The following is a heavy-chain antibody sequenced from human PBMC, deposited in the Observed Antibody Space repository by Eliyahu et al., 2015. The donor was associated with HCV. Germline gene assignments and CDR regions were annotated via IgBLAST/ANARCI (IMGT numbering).Heavy chain of an antibody. D-gene: IGHD3-3*01. CDR1: GFTVSGNY. CDR2: VYSGART. V-gene: IGHV3-53*01. J-gene: IGHJ4*02. Sequence: EVQLVESGGGLIQPGGSLRLSCAASGFTVSGNYMGWVRQAPGKGLEWVSVVYSGARTYYADSVKGRFTISRDTSKNTLFLQMNSLTAEDTAVYYCARHLTYDFWSGFDCWGQGTLVTVSS. CDR3: ARHLTYDFWSGFDC.